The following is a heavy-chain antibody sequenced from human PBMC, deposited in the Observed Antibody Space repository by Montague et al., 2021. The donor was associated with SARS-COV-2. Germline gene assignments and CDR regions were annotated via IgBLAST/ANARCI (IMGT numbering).Heavy chain of an antibody. V-gene: IGHV4-39*01. CDR2: IYYSGST. Sequence: ESLSLTRTVSGGSISSSSYYWGWIRQPPGKGLEWIGSIYYSGSTYYNPSLKSRVTISVDTSKNQFSLKLSSVTAADTAVYYCARLHCSSTSCYYLFFAETSHFDYWGQGTLVTVSS. CDR3: ARLHCSSTSCYYLFFAETSHFDY. CDR1: GGSISSSSYY. D-gene: IGHD2-2*01. J-gene: IGHJ4*02.